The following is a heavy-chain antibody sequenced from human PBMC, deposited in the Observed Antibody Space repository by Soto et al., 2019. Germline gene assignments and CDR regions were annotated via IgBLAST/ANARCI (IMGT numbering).Heavy chain of an antibody. Sequence: ESGGGVVQPGRSLRLSCAASGFTFSSYGMHWVRQAPGKGLEWVAVISYDGSNKYYEDSVKGRFTISRDNSKNTLYLQMNSLRAEDTAVYYCAKDRARYCGGGSCYSIFDYWGQGTLVTVSS. CDR2: ISYDGSNK. CDR1: GFTFSSYG. J-gene: IGHJ4*02. V-gene: IGHV3-30*18. D-gene: IGHD2-15*01. CDR3: AKDRARYCGGGSCYSIFDY.